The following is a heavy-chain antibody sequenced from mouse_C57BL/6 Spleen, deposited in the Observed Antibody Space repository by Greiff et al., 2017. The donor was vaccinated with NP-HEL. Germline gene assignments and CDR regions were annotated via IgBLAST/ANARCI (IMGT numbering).Heavy chain of an antibody. CDR3: ARVLGAPFYYALDY. D-gene: IGHD1-3*01. V-gene: IGHV1-69*01. CDR2: IDPSDSYT. J-gene: IGHJ4*01. Sequence: VQLQQPGAELVMPGASVKLSCKASGYTFTSYWMHWVKQRPGQGLEWIGEIDPSDSYTNYNQKFKGKSTLTVDKPSSTAYMQLSSLTSEDSAVYYCARVLGAPFYYALDYWGQGTSVTVSS. CDR1: GYTFTSYW.